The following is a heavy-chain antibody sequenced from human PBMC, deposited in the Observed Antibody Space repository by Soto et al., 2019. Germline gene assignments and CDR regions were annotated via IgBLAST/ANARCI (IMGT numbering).Heavy chain of an antibody. CDR2: IWYDGSNK. V-gene: IGHV3-33*01. D-gene: IGHD4-17*01. CDR1: GFTFSSYG. Sequence: VQLVESGGGVVQPGRSLRLSCAASGFTFSSYGMHWVRQAPGKGLEWVAVIWYDGSNKYYADSVKGRFTISRDNSKNTLYLQMNSLRAEDTAVYYCAREYGDYVDRYYYYYGMDVWGQGTTVTVSS. CDR3: AREYGDYVDRYYYYYGMDV. J-gene: IGHJ6*02.